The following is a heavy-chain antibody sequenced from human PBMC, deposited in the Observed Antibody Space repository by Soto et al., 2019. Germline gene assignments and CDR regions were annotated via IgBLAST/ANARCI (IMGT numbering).Heavy chain of an antibody. CDR3: AGGGVRFFITRTRDHYGMDF. D-gene: IGHD3-10*01. CDR1: GYSFTSYW. Sequence: GESLKISCKGSGYSFTSYWIGWVRQMPGKGLEWMGIIYPGDSDTRYSPSFQGQVTISADKSISTAYLQWSSLKASDTAMYYCAGGGVRFFITRTRDHYGMDFCGKGTTVPGSS. CDR2: IYPGDSDT. J-gene: IGHJ6*04. V-gene: IGHV5-51*01.